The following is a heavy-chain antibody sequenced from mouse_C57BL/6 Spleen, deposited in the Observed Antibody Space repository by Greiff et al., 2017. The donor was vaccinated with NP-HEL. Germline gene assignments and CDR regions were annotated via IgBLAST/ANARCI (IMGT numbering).Heavy chain of an antibody. CDR3: ARSCSSYDYAMDY. Sequence: QVQLQQSGAELVKPGASVKLSCKASGYTFTSYWMHWVKQRPGQGLEWIGMIHPNSGSTNYNEKFKSKATLTVDKSSSTAYMQLSSLTSEDSAVYYCARSCSSYDYAMDYWGQGTSVTVSS. J-gene: IGHJ4*01. D-gene: IGHD1-1*01. CDR1: GYTFTSYW. CDR2: IHPNSGST. V-gene: IGHV1-64*01.